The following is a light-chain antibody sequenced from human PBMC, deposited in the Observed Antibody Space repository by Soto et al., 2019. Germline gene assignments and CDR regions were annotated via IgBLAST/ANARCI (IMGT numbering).Light chain of an antibody. CDR2: GAS. J-gene: IGKJ1*01. CDR1: QSVSSS. CDR3: QQYNSYS. Sequence: EIVMTQSPATLSVSPGEGATLSCRASQSVSSSLAWYQQIPGQAPRLLIFGASTRATGIPARFSGSGSGTEFTLTISSLQSEDFATYYCQQYNSYSFGQGTKVDIK. V-gene: IGKV3-15*01.